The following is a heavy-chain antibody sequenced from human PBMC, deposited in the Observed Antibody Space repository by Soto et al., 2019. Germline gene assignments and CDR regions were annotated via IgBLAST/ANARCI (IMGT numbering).Heavy chain of an antibody. CDR3: AYGADGPLYFQH. J-gene: IGHJ1*01. V-gene: IGHV3-7*01. Sequence: EVQLVESGGGLVQPGGSLRLSCAASGFTYSMYWMSWVRQAPGKGLEWVANIKQDGSEKYYVDSVKGRCTISRDNAKNSLFLLMNSLRAEDTAVYYCAYGADGPLYFQHWGQGTLVTVSS. D-gene: IGHD4-17*01. CDR2: IKQDGSEK. CDR1: GFTYSMYW.